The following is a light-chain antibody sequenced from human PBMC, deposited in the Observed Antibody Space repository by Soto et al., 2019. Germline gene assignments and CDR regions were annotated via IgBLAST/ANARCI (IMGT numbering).Light chain of an antibody. Sequence: QSALTQPASVSGSPGQSITISCTGTSSDVGTSTYVSWYQQHPGKVPKLIIYEVSNRPSGVSNRFSGSKSGNTASLTISGLHAEDEADYYCRSYTTTNTLGVFGTGTKLTVL. J-gene: IGLJ1*01. CDR2: EVS. V-gene: IGLV2-14*01. CDR3: RSYTTTNTLGV. CDR1: SSDVGTSTY.